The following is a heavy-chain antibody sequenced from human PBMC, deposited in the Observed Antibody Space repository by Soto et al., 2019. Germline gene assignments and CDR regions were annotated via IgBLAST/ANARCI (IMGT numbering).Heavy chain of an antibody. J-gene: IGHJ4*02. Sequence: GGSMRLSCADSGFTFSRYAMNWVRQAPGKGLEWVSGISGSGSSTYYADSVRGRFTISRDNSKNTLYLQMNSLRVEDTAVYYSVSGWYPYWGQGTLVTVSS. CDR1: GFTFSRYA. D-gene: IGHD6-19*01. CDR3: VSGWYPY. CDR2: ISGSGSST. V-gene: IGHV3-23*01.